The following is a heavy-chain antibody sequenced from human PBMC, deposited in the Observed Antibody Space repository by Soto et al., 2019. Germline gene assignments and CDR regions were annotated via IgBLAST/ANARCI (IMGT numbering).Heavy chain of an antibody. CDR2: INGRSNYK. D-gene: IGHD1-26*01. CDR1: GFALTTYT. J-gene: IGHJ4*02. CDR3: VREDGVVGASSAFDS. V-gene: IGHV3-21*01. Sequence: EGSLRLSCVASGFALTTYTMNWVRQGPGTGLEWVSSINGRSNYKYYSDSVMGRFTVSTDNAQISLFLQMSSLGPEDTAVYYCVREDGVVGASSAFDSWGQGTLVTVSS.